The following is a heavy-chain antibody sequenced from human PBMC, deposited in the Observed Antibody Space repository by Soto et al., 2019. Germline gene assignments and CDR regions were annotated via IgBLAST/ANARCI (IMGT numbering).Heavy chain of an antibody. Sequence: QVQLVQSGAEVKKPGSSVKVSCKASGGTFSSYTISWVRQAPGQGLEWMGRIIPILGIANYAQKFQGRVTITADKSTSTAYRELSSVRSEDTAVYCWAREVGGGGFRFAPWGQGTLVTVSS. V-gene: IGHV1-69*08. CDR3: AREVGGGGFRFAP. J-gene: IGHJ5*02. D-gene: IGHD3-16*01. CDR1: GGTFSSYT. CDR2: IIPILGIA.